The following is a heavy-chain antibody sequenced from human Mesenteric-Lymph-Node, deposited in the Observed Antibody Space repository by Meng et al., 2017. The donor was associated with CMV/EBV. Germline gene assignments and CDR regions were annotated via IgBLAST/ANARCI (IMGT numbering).Heavy chain of an antibody. V-gene: IGHV3-9*01. J-gene: IGHJ4*02. Sequence: GGSLRLSCAASGFTFDDYAMHWVRQAPGKGLEWVSGISWNSGSIGYADSVKGRFTISRDNAKNSLYLQMNSLRAEDTGVYYCATDPDGGYDFDYWGQGTLVTVSS. CDR2: ISWNSGSI. CDR1: GFTFDDYA. D-gene: IGHD5-12*01. CDR3: ATDPDGGYDFDY.